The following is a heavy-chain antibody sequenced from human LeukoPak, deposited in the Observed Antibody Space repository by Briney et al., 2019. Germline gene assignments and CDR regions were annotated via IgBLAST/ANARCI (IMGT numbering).Heavy chain of an antibody. CDR3: ARDGSYSSSLFYFDY. D-gene: IGHD6-6*01. CDR1: GYTFTGYY. CDR2: INPNSGGT. J-gene: IGHJ4*02. Sequence: GASVKASCKASGYTFTGYYMHWVRQAPGQGLEWMGWINPNSGGTNYAQKFQGRVTMTRDTSISTAYMELSRLRSDDTAVYYCARDGSYSSSLFYFDYWGQGTLVTVSS. V-gene: IGHV1-2*02.